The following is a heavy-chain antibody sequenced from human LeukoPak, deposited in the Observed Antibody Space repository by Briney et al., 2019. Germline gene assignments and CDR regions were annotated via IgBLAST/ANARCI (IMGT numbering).Heavy chain of an antibody. J-gene: IGHJ4*02. CDR2: ISSSGSTI. D-gene: IGHD5-18*01. Sequence: PGGSLRLSCAASGFTFSSYEMNWVRQAPGKGLEWVSYISSSGSTIYYADSVKGRFTISRDNAKNSLYLQMNSLRAEDTAVYYCARVSYELWYNYFDYWGQGTLVTVSS. V-gene: IGHV3-48*03. CDR3: ARVSYELWYNYFDY. CDR1: GFTFSSYE.